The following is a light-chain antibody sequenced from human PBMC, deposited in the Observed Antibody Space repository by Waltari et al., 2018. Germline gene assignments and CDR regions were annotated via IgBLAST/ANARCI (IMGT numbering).Light chain of an antibody. CDR2: AVS. CDR1: QYVSTS. J-gene: IGKJ2*03. CDR3: QQSHDFPYS. V-gene: IGKV1-39*01. Sequence: DIQLTQSPSSLSASVGDRVSITCRASQYVSTSLNWYQQKPGRAPKLLIYAVSSLQSGVPSRFGGSGSGTEFTLTISSLQPEDFATFYCQQSHDFPYSFGQGTNLEIK.